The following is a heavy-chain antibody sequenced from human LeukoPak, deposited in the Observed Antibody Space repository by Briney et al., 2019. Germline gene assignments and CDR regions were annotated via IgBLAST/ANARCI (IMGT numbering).Heavy chain of an antibody. V-gene: IGHV1-2*02. CDR3: ARSIVLRYFDWLSY. CDR1: GYTFTGYY. CDR2: INPNSGGT. Sequence: GASVKVSCKASGYTFTGYYMHWVRQAPGQGLGWMGWINPNSGGTNYAQKFQGRVTMTRDTSISTAYMELSRLRSDDTAVYYCARSIVLRYFDWLSYWGQGTLVTVSS. D-gene: IGHD3-9*01. J-gene: IGHJ4*02.